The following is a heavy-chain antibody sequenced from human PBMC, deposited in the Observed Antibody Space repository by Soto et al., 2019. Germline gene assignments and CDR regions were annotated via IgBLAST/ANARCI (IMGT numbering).Heavy chain of an antibody. CDR2: IWNDGIRK. J-gene: IGHJ4*02. CDR1: GLSIYTSA. Sequence: PGGSLRFSCAASGLSIYTSAMHWVRQAPGKGLEWVALIWNDGIRKVYVDSVKGRFTISRDNSKNTLDLQMNSLRAEDTAVYYRARDDDYEANAFDYWGPGTLVTAPQ. V-gene: IGHV3-33*08. D-gene: IGHD3-22*01. CDR3: ARDDDYEANAFDY.